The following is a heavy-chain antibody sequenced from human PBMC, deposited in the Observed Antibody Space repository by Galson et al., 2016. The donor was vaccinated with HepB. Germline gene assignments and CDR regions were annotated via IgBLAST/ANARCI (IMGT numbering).Heavy chain of an antibody. V-gene: IGHV3-53*01. D-gene: IGHD2-8*01. CDR3: ARGYTSGVSFW. J-gene: IGHJ4*02. Sequence: SLRLSCAASGFTFRDSTMTWVRLAPGRGLEWVAIMYSGGSKQYAGSAKGRFTSSRDTYSQTLFLEASDLRAADTGIYYCARGYTSGVSFWWGQGTLVTVSS. CDR1: GFTFRDST. CDR2: MYSGGSK.